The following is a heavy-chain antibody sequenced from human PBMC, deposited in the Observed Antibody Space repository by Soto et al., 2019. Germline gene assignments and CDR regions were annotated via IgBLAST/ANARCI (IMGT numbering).Heavy chain of an antibody. V-gene: IGHV3-73*01. CDR2: IRSKANSYAT. J-gene: IGHJ6*03. Sequence: VQLVESGGGLVQPGGSLKLSCAASGFTFSGSAMHWVRQASGKGLEWVGRIRSKANSYATAYAASVKGRFTISRDDSKNTAYLQMNSLKTEDTAVYYCTSNPFDYDFWSGYPNYYYYMDVWGKGTTVTVSS. CDR1: GFTFSGSA. CDR3: TSNPFDYDFWSGYPNYYYYMDV. D-gene: IGHD3-3*01.